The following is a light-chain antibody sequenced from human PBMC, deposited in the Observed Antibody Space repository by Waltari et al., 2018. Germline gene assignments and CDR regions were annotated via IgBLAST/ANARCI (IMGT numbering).Light chain of an antibody. Sequence: EIVITQSPVTLSVSPGERATLSCRASQSVSSNLAWYQQKPGQAPRLLIYGASTRATGIPARFSGSGSGTEFTLTISSLQSEDFAVYYCHQYNNWPRTFGQGTKVEIK. CDR3: HQYNNWPRT. J-gene: IGKJ1*01. CDR2: GAS. CDR1: QSVSSN. V-gene: IGKV3-15*01.